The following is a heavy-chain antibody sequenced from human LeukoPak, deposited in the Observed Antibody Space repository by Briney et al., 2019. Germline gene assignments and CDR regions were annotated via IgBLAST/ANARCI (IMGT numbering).Heavy chain of an antibody. Sequence: ASVKVSCKASGYTFTSYAMNWVRQAPGQGLEWMGWINTNTGNPTYAQGFTGRFVFSLDTSVSTAYLHIISLKAEDTAVYYCARGTSGLVTTNDYWGQGTLVTVSS. D-gene: IGHD3/OR15-3a*01. CDR3: ARGTSGLVTTNDY. CDR1: GYTFTSYA. CDR2: INTNTGNP. V-gene: IGHV7-4-1*02. J-gene: IGHJ4*02.